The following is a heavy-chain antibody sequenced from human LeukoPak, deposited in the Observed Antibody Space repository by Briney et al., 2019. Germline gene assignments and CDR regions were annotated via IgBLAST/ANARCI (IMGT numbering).Heavy chain of an antibody. Sequence: GGSLRLSCAASGFTVSSNYMSWVRQAPGKGLEWVSVIYSGGSTYYADSVKGRFTISRDNSKNTLYLQMNSLRAEDTAVYYCARERTGEDYYYYGMDVWGQGTTVTVSS. CDR1: GFTVSSNY. V-gene: IGHV3-66*01. D-gene: IGHD7-27*01. J-gene: IGHJ6*02. CDR2: IYSGGST. CDR3: ARERTGEDYYYYGMDV.